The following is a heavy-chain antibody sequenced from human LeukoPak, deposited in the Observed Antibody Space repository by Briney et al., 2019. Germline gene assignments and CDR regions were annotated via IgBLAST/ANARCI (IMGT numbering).Heavy chain of an antibody. Sequence: GGSLRLSCAASGFTFSSYVMHWVRQAPGKGLEWVAIISYDGSNEYYADSVKGRFTISRDNSKNTLYLQMNSLRAEDTAVYYCAKSSGWYGYWGQGTLVTVSS. CDR2: ISYDGSNE. CDR1: GFTFSSYV. D-gene: IGHD6-19*01. J-gene: IGHJ4*02. V-gene: IGHV3-30*04. CDR3: AKSSGWYGY.